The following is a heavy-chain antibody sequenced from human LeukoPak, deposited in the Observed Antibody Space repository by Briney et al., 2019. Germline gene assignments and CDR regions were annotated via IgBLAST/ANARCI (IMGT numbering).Heavy chain of an antibody. CDR2: INSDGSST. CDR1: GFTFSSYW. V-gene: IGHV3-74*01. D-gene: IGHD6-6*01. CDR3: ARGLSGYASSLGY. J-gene: IGHJ4*02. Sequence: PGGSLRLSCAASGFTFSSYWMHWVRQAPGKGLVWVSRINSDGSSTSYADSVRGRFSSSRDNAKNTLYLQMNSLRAEDTAVYYCARGLSGYASSLGYWGQGTLVTVSA.